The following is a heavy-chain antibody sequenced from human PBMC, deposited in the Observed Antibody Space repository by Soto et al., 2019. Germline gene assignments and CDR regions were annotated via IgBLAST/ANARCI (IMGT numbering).Heavy chain of an antibody. CDR1: GFTFSSYW. J-gene: IGHJ6*03. D-gene: IGHD6-6*01. CDR2: INSDGSST. CDR3: ARGGYIAARLYYYYYMDV. V-gene: IGHV3-74*01. Sequence: GGSLRLSCAASGFTFSSYWMHWVRQAPGKGLVWVSRINSDGSSTSYADSVKGRFTISRDNAKNTPYLQMNSLRAEDTAVYYCARGGYIAARLYYYYYMDVWGKGTTVTVSS.